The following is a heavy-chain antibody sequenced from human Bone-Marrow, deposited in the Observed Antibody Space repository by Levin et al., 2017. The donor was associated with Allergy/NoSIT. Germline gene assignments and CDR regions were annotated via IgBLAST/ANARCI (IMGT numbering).Heavy chain of an antibody. D-gene: IGHD3-9*01. Sequence: GGSLRLSCAASGFSFTTYGMHWVRQAPGKGLEWVAVIWYDGSNEYYADSVKGRFTISRDNSKNTLYLQMNSLRAEDTAVYYCAGDQVDWHDAFDIWGQGTMVTVSS. CDR3: AGDQVDWHDAFDI. CDR1: GFSFTTYG. CDR2: IWYDGSNE. J-gene: IGHJ3*02. V-gene: IGHV3-33*01.